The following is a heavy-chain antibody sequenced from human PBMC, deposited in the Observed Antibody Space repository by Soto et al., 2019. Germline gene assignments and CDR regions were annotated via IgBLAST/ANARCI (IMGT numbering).Heavy chain of an antibody. V-gene: IGHV1-18*01. CDR1: GYTFTSYG. J-gene: IGHJ5*02. CDR3: ARDGDCSGGSCYNWFDP. Sequence: ASVKVSCKASGYTFTSYGISWVRQAPGQGLEWMGWISAYNGNTNYAQKLQGRVTMTIDTSTSTAYMELRSLRSDDTAVYYCARDGDCSGGSCYNWFDPWGQGTLVTVSS. D-gene: IGHD2-15*01. CDR2: ISAYNGNT.